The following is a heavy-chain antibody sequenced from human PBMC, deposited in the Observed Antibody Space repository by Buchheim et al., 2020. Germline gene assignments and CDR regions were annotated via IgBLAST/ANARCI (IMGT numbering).Heavy chain of an antibody. CDR2: INTNTGNP. CDR1: GYTFTSYT. J-gene: IGHJ4*02. D-gene: IGHD2-21*01. Sequence: QVQLVQSGSELKKPGASVKLSCKASGYTFTSYTVNWVRQAPGQGLEWMGWINTNTGNPTYAQGFTGRFVFSLDTSVSTAYLHISSLNADDSAVYFCAREHITHFRGLTYIYFDYWGQGSL. CDR3: AREHITHFRGLTYIYFDY. V-gene: IGHV7-4-1*02.